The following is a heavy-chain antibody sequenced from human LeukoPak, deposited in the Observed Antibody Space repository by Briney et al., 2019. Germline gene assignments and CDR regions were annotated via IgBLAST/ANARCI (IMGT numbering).Heavy chain of an antibody. J-gene: IGHJ4*02. V-gene: IGHV2-5*02. CDR3: ARAGSYYLPFDY. CDR1: GFSLSTSGVG. CDR2: IYWDDDK. Sequence: ESGPTLVKPTQTLTLTCTFSGFSLSTSGVGVGWIRQPPGKALEWLALIYWDDDKRYSPSLKSRLTITKDTSKNQVVLTMTNMDPVDTATYYCARAGSYYLPFDYWGQGTLVTVSS. D-gene: IGHD3-10*01.